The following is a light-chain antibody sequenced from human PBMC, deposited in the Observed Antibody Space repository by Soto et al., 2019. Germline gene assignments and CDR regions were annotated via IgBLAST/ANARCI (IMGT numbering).Light chain of an antibody. CDR1: QDIDNS. CDR3: QQHDGRPTMT. CDR2: AVS. V-gene: IGKV1-33*01. Sequence: IQLTQSPSSLSASVGETVTITCRASQDIDNSLNWYQHKPGKAPKLLGYAVSFLETGVPSRFSRRRSGTVFSLTINSRKSDDFATYYCQQHDGRPTMTFGQGTRLDSK. J-gene: IGKJ5*01.